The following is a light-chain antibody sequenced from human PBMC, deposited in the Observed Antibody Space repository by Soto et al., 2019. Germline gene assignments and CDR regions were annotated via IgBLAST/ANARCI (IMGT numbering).Light chain of an antibody. J-gene: IGKJ4*01. CDR1: QDISNY. V-gene: IGKV1-33*01. Sequence: DIQMTQSPSSQSACVGDRVTITCQASQDISNYLNWYQQKPGKAPNLLIYDTSTLETGVPSRFSGSLSGTDFTLTISDLQPEDIATYYCQQYDNFPITFGGGTKVEI. CDR2: DTS. CDR3: QQYDNFPIT.